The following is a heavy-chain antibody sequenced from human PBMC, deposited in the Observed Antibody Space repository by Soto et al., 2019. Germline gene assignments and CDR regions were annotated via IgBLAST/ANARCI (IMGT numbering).Heavy chain of an antibody. D-gene: IGHD3-3*01. CDR2: ISGSGGST. CDR1: GFTFSSYA. J-gene: IGHJ4*02. V-gene: IGHV3-23*01. CDR3: AKDLDAAYDFWSGYSYSRFDY. Sequence: PGGSLRLSCAASGFTFSSYAMSWVRQAPGKGLEWVSAISGSGGSTYYADSVKGRFTISRDNSKNTLYLQMNSLRAEDTAVYYCAKDLDAAYDFWSGYSYSRFDYWGQGTPVTV.